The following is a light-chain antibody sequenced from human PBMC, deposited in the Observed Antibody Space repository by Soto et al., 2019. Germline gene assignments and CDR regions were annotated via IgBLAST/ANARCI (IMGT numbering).Light chain of an antibody. CDR1: SSDVGGYNY. Sequence: QSALTQPASVSGSPGQSIAISCTGASSDVGGYNYVSWYQQHPGKAPRLMIYDGSNRPSGVSDRFSGSKSGNTASLTISGLQAEDEAEYYCSSYTSSSTYVFGTGTKLTVL. CDR3: SSYTSSSTYV. V-gene: IGLV2-14*01. CDR2: DGS. J-gene: IGLJ1*01.